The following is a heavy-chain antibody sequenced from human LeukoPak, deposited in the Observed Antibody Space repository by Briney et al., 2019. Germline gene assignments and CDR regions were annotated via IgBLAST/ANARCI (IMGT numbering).Heavy chain of an antibody. CDR1: GGSFSGYY. CDR2: INHSGST. J-gene: IGHJ6*02. CDR3: ARDPYNWNDAEYYYYGMDV. V-gene: IGHV4-34*01. Sequence: PSETLSLTCAVYGGSFSGYYWSWIRQPPGKGLEWIGEINHSGSTNYNPSLKSRVTISVDTSKNQFSLKLSSVTAADTAVYYCARDPYNWNDAEYYYYGMDVWGQGTTVTVSS. D-gene: IGHD1-20*01.